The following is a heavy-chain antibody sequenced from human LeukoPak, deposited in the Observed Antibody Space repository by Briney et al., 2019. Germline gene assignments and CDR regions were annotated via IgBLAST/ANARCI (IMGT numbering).Heavy chain of an antibody. J-gene: IGHJ4*02. CDR1: GFIFSRYG. Sequence: GGSLRLSCVASGFIFSRYGMHWVRQAPGKGLEWVAVIWYDGRNKYYADSVKGRFTISRDNSKNTLYLQMNSLRAEDTAVYYCARDGAYVWGSYRPDYYFDYWGQGTLVTVSS. CDR2: IWYDGRNK. V-gene: IGHV3-33*08. CDR3: ARDGAYVWGSYRPDYYFDY. D-gene: IGHD3-16*02.